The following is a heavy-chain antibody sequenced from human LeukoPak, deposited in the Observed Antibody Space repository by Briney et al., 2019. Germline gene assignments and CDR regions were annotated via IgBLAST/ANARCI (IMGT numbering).Heavy chain of an antibody. Sequence: GGSLRLSCAASGFTVSSTYMNWVRQAPGKGLEWVSYIGTIDNNIYYADSVKGRFTISRDNAKNSLYLQMNRLRVEDTAVYYCATLREISGRDYWGLGILITVSS. D-gene: IGHD1-26*01. CDR1: GFTVSSTY. V-gene: IGHV3-48*03. J-gene: IGHJ4*02. CDR3: ATLREISGRDY. CDR2: IGTIDNNI.